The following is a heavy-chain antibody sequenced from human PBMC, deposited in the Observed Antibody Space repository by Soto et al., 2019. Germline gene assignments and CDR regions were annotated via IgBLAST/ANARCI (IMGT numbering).Heavy chain of an antibody. CDR3: ARSIVVVTAADY. J-gene: IGHJ4*02. D-gene: IGHD2-21*02. CDR1: GYSFTSYA. V-gene: IGHV1-3*01. CDR2: INAGNGNT. Sequence: ASVKVSCKASGYSFTSYAMHWVSKAPGQRLEWMGWINAGNGNTKYSQKFQGRVTITRDTSASTAYMELSSLRSEDTAVYYCARSIVVVTAADYWGQGTLVTVSS.